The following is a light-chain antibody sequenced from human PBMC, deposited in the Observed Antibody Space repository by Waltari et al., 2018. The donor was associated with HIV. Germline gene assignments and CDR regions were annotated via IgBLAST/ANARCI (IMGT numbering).Light chain of an antibody. Sequence: QSALTQPASGSGSFGQSITVSCNGTNSDLGNLLYVSWYQFCPSMPPKLLIYAVSDRPAGIARRFSGSKSGNAASLTISGLQSEDEGFYFCSSDSGSNLPVLFGGGTKVTGL. V-gene: IGLV2-14*01. CDR1: NSDLGNLLY. J-gene: IGLJ2*01. CDR2: AVS. CDR3: SSDSGSNLPVL.